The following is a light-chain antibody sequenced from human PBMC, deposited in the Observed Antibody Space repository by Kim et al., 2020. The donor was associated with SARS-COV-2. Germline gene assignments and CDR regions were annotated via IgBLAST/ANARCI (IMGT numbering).Light chain of an antibody. CDR2: QDS. J-gene: IGLJ3*02. CDR3: QAWDSGTWV. V-gene: IGLV3-1*01. Sequence: VSPGQTASLTCSGDKLGDKYACWYQQKPGQSPVLVIYQDSKRPSGIPERFSGSNSGNTATLTISGTQAMDEADYYCQAWDSGTWVFGGGTQLTVL. CDR1: KLGDKY.